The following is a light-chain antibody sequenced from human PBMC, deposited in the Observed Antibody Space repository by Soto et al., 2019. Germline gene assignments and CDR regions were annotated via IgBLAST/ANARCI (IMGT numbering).Light chain of an antibody. J-gene: IGKJ1*01. V-gene: IGKV1-5*01. CDR1: QSISSW. Sequence: DIQMTQSPSTLSASVGDRVTITCRASQSISSWLAWYQQKPGIALKLLIYDASSLESGVPSRSSGSGSGTEFTLTISSLQPDDFATYYCQQYYTYSATFGQGTKVDIK. CDR3: QQYYTYSAT. CDR2: DAS.